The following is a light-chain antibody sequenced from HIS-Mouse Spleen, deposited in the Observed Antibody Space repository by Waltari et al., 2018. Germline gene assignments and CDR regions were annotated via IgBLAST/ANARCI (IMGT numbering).Light chain of an antibody. CDR1: SLRSYY. CDR2: GKN. CDR3: NSRDSSGNHIG. J-gene: IGLJ3*02. Sequence: SSELTQDPAVSVALGQTVRITCQGDSLRSYYASWYQQKPGQAPVLVIYGKNNRPSGIPDGFSGSSSGNTASLTITGAQAEDEADYYCNSRDSSGNHIGFGGGTKLTVL. V-gene: IGLV3-19*01.